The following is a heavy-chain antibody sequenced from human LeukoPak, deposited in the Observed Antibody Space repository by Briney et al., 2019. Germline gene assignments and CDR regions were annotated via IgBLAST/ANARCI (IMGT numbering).Heavy chain of an antibody. CDR3: ARGSSSWYEGFDP. CDR2: IGTAGDT. J-gene: IGHJ5*02. D-gene: IGHD6-13*01. Sequence: PGGSLRLSRAASGFTFSSYVMHWVRQATGKGLEWVSAIGTAGDTYYPGSVKGRFTISRENAKHSLYLQMNSLSAGDTAVYYCARGSSSWYEGFDPWGQGTLVTVSS. V-gene: IGHV3-13*04. CDR1: GFTFSSYV.